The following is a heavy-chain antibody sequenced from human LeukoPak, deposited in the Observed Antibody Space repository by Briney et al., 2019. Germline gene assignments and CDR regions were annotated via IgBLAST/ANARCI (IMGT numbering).Heavy chain of an antibody. J-gene: IGHJ4*02. CDR2: ISYDGSKK. D-gene: IGHD5-18*01. CDR1: GFTFSSYG. CDR3: AKGELWLIDY. V-gene: IGHV3-30*18. Sequence: GGSLRLSCAASGFTFSSYGMHWVRQAPGKGLEWVAVISYDGSKKYNADSVKGRFTISRDNSKNTLYLQMNSLRAEDTAVYYCAKGELWLIDYWGQGTLVTVSS.